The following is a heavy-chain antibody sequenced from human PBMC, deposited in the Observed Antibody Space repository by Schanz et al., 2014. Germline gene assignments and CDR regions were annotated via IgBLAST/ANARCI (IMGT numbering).Heavy chain of an antibody. D-gene: IGHD5-12*01. V-gene: IGHV1-18*01. CDR2: ISAYNGNT. CDR3: ARGGGPEDVFDI. J-gene: IGHJ3*02. Sequence: QVQLVHSGAEVKKPGSPVKVSCKASGGTFSSFGINWVRQAPGQGLEWMGWISAYNGNTNYAQKLQGRVTMTTDTSTSTAYMELSSLRSDDTAVYYCARGGGPEDVFDIWGQGSILTVSS. CDR1: GGTFSSFG.